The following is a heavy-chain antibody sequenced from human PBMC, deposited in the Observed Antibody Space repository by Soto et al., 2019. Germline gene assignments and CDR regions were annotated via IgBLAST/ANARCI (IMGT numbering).Heavy chain of an antibody. CDR1: GYTFKSYG. CDR2: INAYNGNT. J-gene: IGHJ4*02. Sequence: QVQLVQSGAEVKKPGASVKVSCKASGYTFKSYGISWVRQAPGQGLEWMGWINAYNGNTKYAQKLQGRVTMTTDTSTSTAYMELRSLRSDDTALYYCAKDRPRRTSGYFFDYWGQGTPVTVSS. CDR3: AKDRPRRTSGYFFDY. V-gene: IGHV1-18*01. D-gene: IGHD1-1*01.